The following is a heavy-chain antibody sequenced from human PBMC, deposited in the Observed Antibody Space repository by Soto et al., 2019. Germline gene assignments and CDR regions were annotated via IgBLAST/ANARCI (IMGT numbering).Heavy chain of an antibody. V-gene: IGHV1-2*02. CDR3: ARSAHYYDSSGYSY. J-gene: IGHJ4*02. CDR1: GYTFTGYY. Sequence: ASVQVSCKASGYTFTGYYMHWVRQAPGQGLEWMGWINPNSGGTNYAQKFQGRVTMTRDTSISTAYMELSRLRSDDTAVYYCARSAHYYDSSGYSYWGQGTLVTVSS. CDR2: INPNSGGT. D-gene: IGHD3-22*01.